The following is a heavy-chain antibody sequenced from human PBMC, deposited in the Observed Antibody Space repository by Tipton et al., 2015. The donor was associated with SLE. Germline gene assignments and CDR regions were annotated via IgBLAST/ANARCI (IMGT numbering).Heavy chain of an antibody. D-gene: IGHD3-16*01. CDR2: INHSGST. CDR3: ATLGLGELASPFDF. V-gene: IGHV4-38-2*02. Sequence: GLVKPSETLSLICTVSDDSISDYYWGWIRQPPGKGLEWIGEINHSGSTYYNPSLKSRVTISVDTSKNQFSLKLSSVTAADTAVYYCATLGLGELASPFDFWGQGTLVTVSS. CDR1: DDSISDYY. J-gene: IGHJ4*02.